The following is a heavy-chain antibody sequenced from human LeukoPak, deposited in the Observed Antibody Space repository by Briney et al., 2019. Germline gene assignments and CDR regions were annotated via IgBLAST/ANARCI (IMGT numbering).Heavy chain of an antibody. CDR1: GFPFSNYA. CDR3: AKHQQIYGDSLMDV. J-gene: IGHJ6*02. Sequence: PWGSLRLSCAASGFPFSNYAMSRVRPAPGKGLEWVSSIRGNCARTDYADSGKGRFTISRDNSKNTLYLQMNSLRAEDTAVYYCAKHQQIYGDSLMDVWGQGTTVTVSS. D-gene: IGHD4-17*01. V-gene: IGHV3-23*01. CDR2: IRGNCART.